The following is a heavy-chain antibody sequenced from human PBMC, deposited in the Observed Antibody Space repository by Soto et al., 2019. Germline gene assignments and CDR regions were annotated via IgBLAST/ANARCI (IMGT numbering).Heavy chain of an antibody. CDR3: ARALYYDFWSGYRSQYYYYGMDG. Sequence: GASVKVSCKASGYTFTSYYMHWVRQAPGQGLEWMGIINPSGGSTSYAQKFQGRVTMTRDTSTSTVYMELSSLRSEDTAVYYCARALYYDFWSGYRSQYYYYGMDGWGQGTTVTVSS. J-gene: IGHJ6*02. D-gene: IGHD3-3*01. CDR2: INPSGGST. V-gene: IGHV1-46*01. CDR1: GYTFTSYY.